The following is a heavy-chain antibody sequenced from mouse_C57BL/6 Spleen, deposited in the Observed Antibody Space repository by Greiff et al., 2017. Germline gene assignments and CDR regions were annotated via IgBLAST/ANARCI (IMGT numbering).Heavy chain of an antibody. V-gene: IGHV5-4*01. D-gene: IGHD1-1*01. CDR1: GFTFSSYA. CDR2: ISDGGSYT. CDR3: ATLYYYGSSPAGFAY. Sequence: DVHLVESGGGLVKPGGSLKLSCAASGFTFSSYAMSWVRQTPEKRLEWVATISDGGSYTYYPDNVKGRFTISRDNAKNNLYLQMSHLKSEDTAMYYCATLYYYGSSPAGFAYWGQGTLVTVSA. J-gene: IGHJ3*01.